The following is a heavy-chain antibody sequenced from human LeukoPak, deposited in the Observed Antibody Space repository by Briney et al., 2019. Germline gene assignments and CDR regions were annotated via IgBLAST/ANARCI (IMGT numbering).Heavy chain of an antibody. D-gene: IGHD4-11*01. CDR3: AKDGATGFVNNWFDP. CDR2: IRYDGSII. V-gene: IGHV3-30*02. Sequence: GGSLRLSCVASGFTFSMYGMHWIRQAPGKGLEWVAFIRYDGSIIDYTDSTKGRFTISRDNSKNTLDMQMNSLRPEDTAVYYCAKDGATGFVNNWFDPWGQGILVTVSS. J-gene: IGHJ5*02. CDR1: GFTFSMYG.